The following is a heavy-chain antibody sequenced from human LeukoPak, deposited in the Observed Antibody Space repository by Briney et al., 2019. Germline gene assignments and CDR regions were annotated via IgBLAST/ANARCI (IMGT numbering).Heavy chain of an antibody. CDR3: ARESLITATMYYYYYYMDV. J-gene: IGHJ6*03. CDR1: GGSISSYY. D-gene: IGHD5-12*01. Sequence: SETLSLTCTVSGGSISSYYWNWIRQPPGKALEWLGYAYYSGSTNYNPSLKTRLTISVDTSKNQFSLKLSSVTAADTAVYYCARESLITATMYYYYYYMDVWGKGTTVTVSS. CDR2: AYYSGST. V-gene: IGHV4-59*12.